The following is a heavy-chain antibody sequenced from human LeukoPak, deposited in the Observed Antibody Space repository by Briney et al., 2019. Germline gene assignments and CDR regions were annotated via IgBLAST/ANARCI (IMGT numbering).Heavy chain of an antibody. D-gene: IGHD2-2*01. J-gene: IGHJ5*02. Sequence: SETLSLTCTVSGYSISSGYYWGWIRQPPGKGLEWIGSGSTYYNPSLKSRVTISVDASKNQFSLKLSSVTAADTAVYYCARLSDCSSTSCYGGWFDPWGQGTLVTVSS. V-gene: IGHV4-38-2*02. CDR3: ARLSDCSSTSCYGGWFDP. CDR1: GYSISSGYY. CDR2: SGST.